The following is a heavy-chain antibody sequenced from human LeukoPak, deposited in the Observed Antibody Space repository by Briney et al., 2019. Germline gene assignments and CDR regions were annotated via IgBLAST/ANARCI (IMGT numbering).Heavy chain of an antibody. CDR2: IHYSGST. CDR1: GCPISSYY. D-gene: IGHD4-23*01. J-gene: IGHJ4*02. V-gene: IGHV4-59*12. Sequence: KPSETLSLTCTVSGCPISSYYWRWVRQPPGKGLEWMGDIHYSGSTYYNPSVKSRVIISVDTTNTHYSQKLSSVTAADTAVYYCARVAGDYGGNSRHLAHFDYWGQGTLVTVSS. CDR3: ARVAGDYGGNSRHLAHFDY.